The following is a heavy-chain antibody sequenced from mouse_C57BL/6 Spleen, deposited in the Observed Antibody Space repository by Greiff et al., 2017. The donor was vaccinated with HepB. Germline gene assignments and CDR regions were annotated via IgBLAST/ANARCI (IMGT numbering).Heavy chain of an antibody. J-gene: IGHJ2*01. V-gene: IGHV3-6*01. D-gene: IGHD1-1*01. CDR1: GYSITSGYY. CDR2: ISYDGSN. CDR3: ARKGDYYGSSSLDY. Sequence: VQLKESGPGLVKPSQSLSLTCSVTGYSITSGYYWNWIRQFPGNKLEWMGYISYDGSNNYNPSLKNRISITRDTSKNQFFLKLNSVTTEDTATYYCARKGDYYGSSSLDYWGQSTTLTVSS.